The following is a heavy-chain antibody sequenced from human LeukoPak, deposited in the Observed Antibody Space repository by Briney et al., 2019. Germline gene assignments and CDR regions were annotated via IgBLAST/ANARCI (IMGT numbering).Heavy chain of an antibody. CDR2: ISSSGSTI. Sequence: GGSLRLSCAASGFTFSSYEMNWVRQAPGKGLEWVSYISSSGSTIYYADSVKGRFTISRDNAKNSLYLQMNSLRAEDTAVYYCAHMVRGVTSLRDNWFDPWGQGTLVTVSS. J-gene: IGHJ5*02. CDR1: GFTFSSYE. V-gene: IGHV3-48*03. D-gene: IGHD3-10*01. CDR3: AHMVRGVTSLRDNWFDP.